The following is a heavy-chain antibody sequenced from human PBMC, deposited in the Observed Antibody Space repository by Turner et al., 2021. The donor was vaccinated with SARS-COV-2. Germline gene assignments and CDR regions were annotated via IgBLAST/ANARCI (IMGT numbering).Heavy chain of an antibody. CDR3: ARVRVSWIQLPYAMDV. Sequence: EVLLVESGGGLAQPGGSLTRSCAASGFTFVSYEMHWVRQAPGKGLEWVSYIDPTGTRMHHADSVKGRFTISRDNAKNSMSLHMNSLRAEDTAVYYCARVRVSWIQLPYAMDVWGQGTTVTVSS. V-gene: IGHV3-48*03. CDR1: GFTFVSYE. D-gene: IGHD5-18*01. CDR2: IDPTGTRM. J-gene: IGHJ6*02.